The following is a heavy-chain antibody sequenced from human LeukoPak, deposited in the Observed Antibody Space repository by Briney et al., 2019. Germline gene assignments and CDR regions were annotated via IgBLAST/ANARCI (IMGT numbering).Heavy chain of an antibody. CDR1: GYRFSNYW. Sequence: GESLKISCKGSGYRFSNYWIGWARQMPGKGPEWMGIIYPGDSDTRYSSSFQGQVTISVDKSINTAYLQWSSLRASDTAMYHCARRSDGYNPEAFDIWGQGTMVIVSS. J-gene: IGHJ3*02. CDR2: IYPGDSDT. CDR3: ARRSDGYNPEAFDI. D-gene: IGHD5-24*01. V-gene: IGHV5-51*01.